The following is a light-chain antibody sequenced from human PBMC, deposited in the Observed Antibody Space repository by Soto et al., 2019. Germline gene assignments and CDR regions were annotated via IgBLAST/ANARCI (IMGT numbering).Light chain of an antibody. V-gene: IGKV1-5*01. CDR3: QQYNNYLTWT. CDR1: QSISRW. J-gene: IGKJ1*01. CDR2: DAS. Sequence: DIQMTQSPSTLSASVGDRVTITCRASQSISRWLAWYQQRPGKAPKILIFDASILMSGVPSRFSGSGSGTEFTLTISSLQPDDXAXYXXQQYNNYLTWTFGQGTKVEVK.